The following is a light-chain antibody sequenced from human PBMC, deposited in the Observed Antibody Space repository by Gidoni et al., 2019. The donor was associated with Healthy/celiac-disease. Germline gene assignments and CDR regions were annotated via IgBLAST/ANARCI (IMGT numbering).Light chain of an antibody. J-gene: IGKJ3*01. V-gene: IGKV4-1*01. Sequence: DIVMTQSPDSMAVSLGERATINCKSSQSVLYSSNNKNYLAWYQQKPGQPPKLLISWSSTRESGVPDRFSGSGSGTDFTLTISSLQAEVVAVYYCQQYYSTPRVPFGPGTKVVI. CDR2: WSS. CDR1: QSVLYSSNNKNY. CDR3: QQYYSTPRVP.